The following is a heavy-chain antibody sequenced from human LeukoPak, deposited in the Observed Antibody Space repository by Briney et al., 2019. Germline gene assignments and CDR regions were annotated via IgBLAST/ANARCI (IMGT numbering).Heavy chain of an antibody. CDR3: ARVRGYGSGSYYKPFDY. D-gene: IGHD3-10*01. CDR1: GGSISSSSYY. V-gene: IGHV4-39*01. J-gene: IGHJ4*02. CDR2: IYYSGST. Sequence: SETLSLTCTVSGGSISSSSYYWGWIRQPPGKGLEWIGSIYYSGSTYYNPSLKSRVTISVDTSKNQFSLKLSSVTAADTAVYYCARVRGYGSGSYYKPFDYWGQGTLVTVSS.